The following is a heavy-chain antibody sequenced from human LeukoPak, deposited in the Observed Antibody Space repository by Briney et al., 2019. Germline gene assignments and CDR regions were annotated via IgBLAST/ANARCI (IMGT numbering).Heavy chain of an antibody. Sequence: ASVKVSCKASGYTFTSYDINWVRQATGQGLEWVGWMNPNSGNTGYAQKFQGRVTITRNTSISTAYMELSSLRSEDTAVYYCARGRGYGPPFDYWGQGTLVTVSS. J-gene: IGHJ4*02. D-gene: IGHD5-18*01. CDR3: ARGRGYGPPFDY. V-gene: IGHV1-8*03. CDR2: MNPNSGNT. CDR1: GYTFTSYD.